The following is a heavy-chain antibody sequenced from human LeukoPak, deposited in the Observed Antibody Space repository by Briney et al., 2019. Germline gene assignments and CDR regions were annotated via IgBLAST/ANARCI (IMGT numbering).Heavy chain of an antibody. V-gene: IGHV4-61*02. J-gene: IGHJ5*02. Sequence: SETLSPTCPVSGGSTSSSSSYWTWIRQSAGKGLEWIGRINTSGSTNYNPSLRSRVTMSVTTPKNQFSLNLTSVTAADTAVYSCAREGGAPRWLDPWGQGTLVTVSS. CDR3: AREGGAPRWLDP. CDR1: GGSTSSSSSY. D-gene: IGHD6-25*01. CDR2: INTSGST.